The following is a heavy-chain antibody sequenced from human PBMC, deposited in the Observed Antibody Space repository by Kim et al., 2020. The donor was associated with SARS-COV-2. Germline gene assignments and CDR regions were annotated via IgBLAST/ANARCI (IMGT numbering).Heavy chain of an antibody. J-gene: IGHJ1*01. V-gene: IGHV3-21*01. Sequence: GGSLRLSCAASGFTYSSYSMNRVRQDPGKGLEGVSSISSSSSYIYYADSVKGRFTISRDNAKNSLYLQMKSLRAEDTAVYYCGRDFPHSGHGGATEVEY. CDR1: GFTYSSYS. CDR2: ISSSSSYI. CDR3: GRDFPHSGHGGATEVEY. D-gene: IGHD5-12*01.